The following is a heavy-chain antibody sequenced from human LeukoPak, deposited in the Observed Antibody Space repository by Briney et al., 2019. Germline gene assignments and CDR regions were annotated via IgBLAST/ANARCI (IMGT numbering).Heavy chain of an antibody. J-gene: IGHJ3*02. Sequence: ASVKVSCKASGYTFTGYYMHWVRQAPGQGLEWMGWINPNSGGTNYAQKLQGRVTMTTDTSTSTAYMELRSLRSDDTAVYYCARFGPDYDSSGYYYQNAFDIWGQGTMVTVSS. V-gene: IGHV1-2*02. CDR2: INPNSGGT. CDR1: GYTFTGYY. CDR3: ARFGPDYDSSGYYYQNAFDI. D-gene: IGHD3-22*01.